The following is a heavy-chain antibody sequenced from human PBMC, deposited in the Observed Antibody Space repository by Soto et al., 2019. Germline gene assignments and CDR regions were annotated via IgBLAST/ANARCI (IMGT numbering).Heavy chain of an antibody. CDR3: AREYVYWSGAYYGMDV. J-gene: IGHJ6*02. D-gene: IGHD3-3*01. CDR2: ISYDGSNK. CDR1: GFTFSSYA. Sequence: GGSLRLSCAASGFTFSSYAMHWVRQAPGKGLEWVAVISYDGSNKYYADSVKGRFTISRDNSKNTLYLQMNSLRAEDTDVYYCAREYVYWSGAYYGMDVWGQGTTVTVSS. V-gene: IGHV3-30-3*01.